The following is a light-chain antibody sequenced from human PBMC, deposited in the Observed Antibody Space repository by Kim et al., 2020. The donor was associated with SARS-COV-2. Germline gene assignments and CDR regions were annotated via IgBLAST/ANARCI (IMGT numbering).Light chain of an antibody. V-gene: IGKV3-11*01. CDR3: QQRGNWPLT. J-gene: IGKJ1*01. CDR1: QSVSSY. Sequence: SLSPGERATLSCRASQSVSSYLAWYQQKLGQAPRLLIYDASNRAAGTPARFSGSGSGTDFTLTISSLEPEDCAVYYCQQRGNWPLTFGQGTKVDI. CDR2: DAS.